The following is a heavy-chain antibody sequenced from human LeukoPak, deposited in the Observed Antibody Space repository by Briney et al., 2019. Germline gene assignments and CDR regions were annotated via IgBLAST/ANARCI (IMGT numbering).Heavy chain of an antibody. CDR1: GFTFSSYW. CDR3: AGVMGGLDY. D-gene: IGHD2-21*01. J-gene: IGHJ4*02. Sequence: PGGSLRLSCAASGFTFSSYWMHWVRQAPGEGLVWVSRINTDGSNTDYADSVKGRFTISRDNAKNSLYLQMNSLRSEDTAVYYCAGVMGGLDYWGQGTLVTVSS. V-gene: IGHV3-74*01. CDR2: INTDGSNT.